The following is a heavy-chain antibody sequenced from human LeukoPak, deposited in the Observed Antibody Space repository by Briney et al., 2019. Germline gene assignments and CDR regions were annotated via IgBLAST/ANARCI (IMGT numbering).Heavy chain of an antibody. CDR3: ATTYYYASSGYYTGDFDI. CDR2: ISYDGSNK. Sequence: PGRSLRLSCAASGFTFSSYGMHWVRQAPGKGLEWVAVISYDGSNKYYADSVEGRFPISRDNSTNTLYTQMNHLRAEDTAVYYCATTYYYASSGYYTGDFDIWGQGIMVTVSS. J-gene: IGHJ3*02. D-gene: IGHD3-22*01. CDR1: GFTFSSYG. V-gene: IGHV3-30*03.